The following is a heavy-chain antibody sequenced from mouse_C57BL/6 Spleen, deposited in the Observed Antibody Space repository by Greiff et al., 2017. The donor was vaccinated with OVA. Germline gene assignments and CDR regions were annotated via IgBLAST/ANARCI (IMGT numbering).Heavy chain of an antibody. V-gene: IGHV1-18*01. J-gene: IGHJ3*01. D-gene: IGHD4-1*01. Sequence: VQLQQSGPELVKPGASVKIPCKASGYTFTDYNTDWVKQSHGKSLEWIGDINPNNGGTIYNQKFKGKATLTVDKSSSTAYMELRSLTSEDTAVYYCARASSSWDWFAYWGQGTLVTVTA. CDR2: INPNNGGT. CDR1: GYTFTDYN. CDR3: ARASSSWDWFAY.